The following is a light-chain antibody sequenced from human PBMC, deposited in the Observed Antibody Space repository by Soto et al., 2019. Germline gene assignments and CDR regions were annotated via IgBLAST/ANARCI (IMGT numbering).Light chain of an antibody. CDR2: EGS. J-gene: IGLJ1*01. CDR3: CSYAGGGTYV. CDR1: SSDIGSYHL. V-gene: IGLV2-23*01. Sequence: QSVLTQPASVSGSPGQSITISCTGTSSDIGSYHLVSWYQRHPAKAPKLMIYEGSKRPSAASNRFSGSESGNTASLTISGLQAEDEADYYCCSYAGGGTYVFGSGTKVTVL.